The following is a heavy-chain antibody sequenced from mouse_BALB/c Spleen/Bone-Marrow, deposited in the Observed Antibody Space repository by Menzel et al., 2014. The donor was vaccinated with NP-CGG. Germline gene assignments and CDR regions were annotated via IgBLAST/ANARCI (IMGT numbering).Heavy chain of an antibody. CDR1: GFNIKDTY. Sequence: VQLQQSGAELVKPGASVKLSCTASGFNIKDTYMHWVKQRPEQGLEWIGRIDPANGNTKYDPKFQGKATITADTSSNTAYLQLSSLTSEDTDVYYCARSRDYGSSYYAMDYWGQGTSVTVSS. CDR3: ARSRDYGSSYYAMDY. D-gene: IGHD1-1*01. J-gene: IGHJ4*01. V-gene: IGHV14-3*02. CDR2: IDPANGNT.